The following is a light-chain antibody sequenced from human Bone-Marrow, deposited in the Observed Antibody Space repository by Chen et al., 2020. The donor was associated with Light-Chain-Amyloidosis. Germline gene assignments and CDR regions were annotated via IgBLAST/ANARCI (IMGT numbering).Light chain of an antibody. CDR1: SSDVGSYNL. Sequence: QSALTQPAPVSGSPGQSITIPCTGTSSDVGSYNLVSWYQQHPGKAPKFMIYEVNKRPSGVSNRFAGSKSGNTASLTISGLQAEAEADYYCCSYAGSSTWVFGGGTKLTVL. CDR2: EVN. CDR3: CSYAGSSTWV. J-gene: IGLJ3*02. V-gene: IGLV2-23*02.